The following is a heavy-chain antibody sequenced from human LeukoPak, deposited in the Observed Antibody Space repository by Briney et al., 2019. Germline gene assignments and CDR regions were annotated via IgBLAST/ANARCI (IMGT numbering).Heavy chain of an antibody. CDR1: GFTFSSYG. D-gene: IGHD2-2*01. CDR3: ARDRSTGYCSSTSCYVYYFDY. J-gene: IGHJ4*02. Sequence: GGSLRLSCAASGFTFSSYGMHWVRQAPGKGLEWVAVIWYDGSNKYYADSVKGRLTISRDNPKNTLYLQMNSLRAEDTAVYYCARDRSTGYCSSTSCYVYYFDYWGQGTLVTVSP. V-gene: IGHV3-33*01. CDR2: IWYDGSNK.